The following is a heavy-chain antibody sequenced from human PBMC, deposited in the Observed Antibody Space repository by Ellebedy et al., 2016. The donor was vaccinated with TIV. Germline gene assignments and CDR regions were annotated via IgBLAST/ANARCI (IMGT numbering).Heavy chain of an antibody. CDR1: GYTFTSYD. Sequence: ASVKVSCXASGYTFTSYDINWVRQATGQGLEWMGWMNPNSGNTGYARKFQGRVTMTRNTSISTAYMELSSLRSEDTAVYYCARGEGYDFWSGYFGVPPIYYYYYMDVWGKGTTVTVSS. D-gene: IGHD3-3*01. CDR2: MNPNSGNT. J-gene: IGHJ6*03. CDR3: ARGEGYDFWSGYFGVPPIYYYYYMDV. V-gene: IGHV1-8*01.